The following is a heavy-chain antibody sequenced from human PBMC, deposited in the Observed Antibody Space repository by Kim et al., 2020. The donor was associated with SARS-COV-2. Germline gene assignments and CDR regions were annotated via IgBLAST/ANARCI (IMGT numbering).Heavy chain of an antibody. CDR3: ATGRACLDP. Sequence: SETLSLTCSVSGVSVSINGYYWTWIRQPPGKGLEYIGYISYSGSTNYNTSLASRVTMSLDTSKNQFSLPLGSLTAADTAEYYCATGRACLDPWGQGILVT. J-gene: IGHJ5*02. V-gene: IGHV4-61*08. CDR2: ISYSGST. CDR1: GVSVSINGYY.